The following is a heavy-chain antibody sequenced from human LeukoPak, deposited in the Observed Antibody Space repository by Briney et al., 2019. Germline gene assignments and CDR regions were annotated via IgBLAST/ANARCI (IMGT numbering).Heavy chain of an antibody. CDR3: ARGLRVSPAFDY. D-gene: IGHD2-2*01. J-gene: IGHJ4*02. V-gene: IGHV1-2*02. CDR1: GYTFPGYY. Sequence: ASVKVSCKASGYTFPGYYMHWGRQAPGQGVEGMGWINPNSGGTNYAQKFQGRVTMTRDTSIITAYMELSRLRSDDTAVYYCARGLRVSPAFDYWGQGTLVTVSS. CDR2: INPNSGGT.